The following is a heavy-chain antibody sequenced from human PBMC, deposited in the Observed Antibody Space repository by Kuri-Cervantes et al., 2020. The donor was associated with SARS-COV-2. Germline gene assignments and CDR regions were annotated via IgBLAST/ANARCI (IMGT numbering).Heavy chain of an antibody. Sequence: ESLKISCTVSGGSISSSSYYWGWIRQPPGKGLEWIGSIYYSGSTYYNPSLKSRVTISVDTSKNQFSLKLSSVTAADTAVYYCARDNSGTTFSVFWGQGTMVTVSS. CDR1: GGSISSSSYY. CDR3: ARDNSGTTFSVF. CDR2: IYYSGST. J-gene: IGHJ3*01. D-gene: IGHD1-1*01. V-gene: IGHV4-39*02.